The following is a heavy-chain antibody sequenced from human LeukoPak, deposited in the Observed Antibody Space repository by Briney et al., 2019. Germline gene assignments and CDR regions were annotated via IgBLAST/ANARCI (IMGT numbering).Heavy chain of an antibody. V-gene: IGHV1-18*01. CDR2: ISGYNGDT. J-gene: IGHJ6*02. CDR3: ARFWVFGADTSPPYHQGMDL. CDR1: GYNFKTHA. D-gene: IGHD3-3*01. Sequence: APVKVSCQTSGYNFKTHAVSWVRQVPGQGLEWMGWISGYNGDTAFAQKFQGRVTMTKDTSTTTAYMELRSLTSDDTAVYYCARFWVFGADTSPPYHQGMDLWGRGTTVTVSS.